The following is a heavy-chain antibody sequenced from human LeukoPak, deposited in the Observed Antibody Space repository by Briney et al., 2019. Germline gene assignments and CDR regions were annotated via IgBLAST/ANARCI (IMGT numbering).Heavy chain of an antibody. Sequence: SETLSLTCAVYGGSFSGYYWSWIRQPPGKGLEWIGEINHSGSTNYNPSLKSRVTISVDTSKNQFSLKLSSVTAADTAVYYCARGLDSSGWSTYNWFDPWGQGTLVTVSS. CDR1: GGSFSGYY. CDR2: INHSGST. CDR3: ARGLDSSGWSTYNWFDP. J-gene: IGHJ5*02. D-gene: IGHD6-19*01. V-gene: IGHV4-34*01.